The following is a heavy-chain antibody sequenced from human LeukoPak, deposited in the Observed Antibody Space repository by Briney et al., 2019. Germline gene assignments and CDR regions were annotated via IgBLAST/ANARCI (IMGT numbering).Heavy chain of an antibody. CDR3: ARDPPSSGWAYDI. CDR2: IKQDGSEK. Sequence: GGSLRLSCAASGFTFSDYFMSWVGQAPGKGLEWVANIKQDGSEKYYVDSVKGRFTTSRDNSKNTVYLQMDSLRAEDTAVNYCARDPPSSGWAYDIWGQGTMVTVSS. CDR1: GFTFSDYF. D-gene: IGHD6-19*01. V-gene: IGHV3-7*01. J-gene: IGHJ3*02.